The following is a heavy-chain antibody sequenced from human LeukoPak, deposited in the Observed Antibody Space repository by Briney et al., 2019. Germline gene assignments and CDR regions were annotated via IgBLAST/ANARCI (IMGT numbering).Heavy chain of an antibody. J-gene: IGHJ4*02. CDR1: GFTFSSYS. CDR3: ARGSAVAGQGDY. CDR2: ISSSSSYI. V-gene: IGHV3-21*06. Sequence: PGGSLRLSCAASGFTFSSYSMNWVRQAPGKGLEWVSSISSSSSYIYYADSVKGRFTISRDNAKNSLFLQMNSLRAEDTAVYYCARGSAVAGQGDYWGQGTLVTVSS. D-gene: IGHD6-19*01.